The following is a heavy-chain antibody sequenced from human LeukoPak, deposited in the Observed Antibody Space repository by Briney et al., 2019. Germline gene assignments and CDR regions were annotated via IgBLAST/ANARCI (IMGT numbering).Heavy chain of an antibody. J-gene: IGHJ3*01. CDR1: GFTFNSYA. D-gene: IGHD6-19*01. CDR2: TSFDGYNK. Sequence: PGGSLRLSCAASGFTFNSYAMHWVRQAPGKGLEWVAGTSFDGYNKYYAEYLKGRFTISRDTSKNTLYLQMNSLRTEDTAVYYCARDPGIAVAGSVAFDFWGQGTMVTVSS. CDR3: ARDPGIAVAGSVAFDF. V-gene: IGHV3-30-3*01.